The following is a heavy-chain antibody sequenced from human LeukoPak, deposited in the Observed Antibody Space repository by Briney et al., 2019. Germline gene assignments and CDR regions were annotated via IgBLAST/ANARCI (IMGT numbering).Heavy chain of an antibody. Sequence: GGSLRLSCAASGFTFSSYAMSWVSQAPGKGLEWVSAISGSGGSTYYADSVKGRFTISRDNSKNTLYLQMNSLRAEDTAVYYCAKDIGGVGATKGFDYWGQGTLVTVSS. D-gene: IGHD1-26*01. CDR2: ISGSGGST. CDR1: GFTFSSYA. V-gene: IGHV3-23*01. CDR3: AKDIGGVGATKGFDY. J-gene: IGHJ4*02.